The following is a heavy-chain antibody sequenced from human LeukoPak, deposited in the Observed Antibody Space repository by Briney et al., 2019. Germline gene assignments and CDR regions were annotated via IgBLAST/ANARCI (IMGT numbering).Heavy chain of an antibody. CDR1: GFTFSSYA. J-gene: IGHJ4*02. CDR3: AKDRRRGYCSSTSCYPVDY. D-gene: IGHD2-2*01. CDR2: ISGSGGST. V-gene: IGHV3-23*01. Sequence: GGSLRLSCAASGFTFSSYAMSWVRQAPGKGVEGVSAISGSGGSTYYADSVKGRFTISRDNSKNTLYLQMNSLRAEDTAVYYCAKDRRRGYCSSTSCYPVDYWGQGTLVTVSS.